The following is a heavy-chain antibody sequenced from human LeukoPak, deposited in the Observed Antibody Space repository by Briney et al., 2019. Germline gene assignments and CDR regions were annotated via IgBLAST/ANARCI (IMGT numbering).Heavy chain of an antibody. D-gene: IGHD1-26*01. CDR2: IYYSGST. V-gene: IGHV4-39*01. CDR1: GGSISIYSYY. J-gene: IGHJ4*02. CDR3: ASPRGGGSSEYYFDY. Sequence: PSETLSLTCTVSGGSISIYSYYWGWIRQPPGKGLEWIGSIYYSGSTYYNPSLKSRVTISVDTSKNQFFLRLTSVTAADTAVYYCASPRGGGSSEYYFDYWGQRTLVTVSS.